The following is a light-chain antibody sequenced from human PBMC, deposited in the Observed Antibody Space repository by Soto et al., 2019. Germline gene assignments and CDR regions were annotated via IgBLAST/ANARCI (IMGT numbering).Light chain of an antibody. V-gene: IGKV3-20*01. CDR1: QTVTSNY. CDR2: GAS. J-gene: IGKJ1*01. Sequence: EIVLTQSPGTLSSSPGERATLPCRASQTVTSNYLAWYQQKPGQAPRLLIYGASNRATGIPDRFSGSGSGTDFTLTISRLEPEDFAVYYCQQYGSSGTFGQGTKVDIK. CDR3: QQYGSSGT.